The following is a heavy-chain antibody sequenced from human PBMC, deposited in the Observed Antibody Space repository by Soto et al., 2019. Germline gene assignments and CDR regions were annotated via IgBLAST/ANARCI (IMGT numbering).Heavy chain of an antibody. V-gene: IGHV3-30*18. Sequence: QVHVVESGGGVVQPGRSLRLSCVASGFTFSTYAVHWVRQAPGKGLEWVATLSHDGSNEYYADSMRGRVTISTDNSKTTAYLQLDSLTPEDTAVYICGEDRRDSWCADYWGQGTLVTVSS. D-gene: IGHD2-8*01. CDR3: GEDRRDSWCADY. J-gene: IGHJ4*02. CDR2: LSHDGSNE. CDR1: GFTFSTYA.